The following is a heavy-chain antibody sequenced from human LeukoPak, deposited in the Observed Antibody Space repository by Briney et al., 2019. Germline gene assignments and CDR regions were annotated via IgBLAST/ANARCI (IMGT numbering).Heavy chain of an antibody. D-gene: IGHD6-13*01. CDR3: ARLEGSTWPWYYSDY. CDR2: IIPIFGTA. J-gene: IGHJ4*02. CDR1: GGTFSSYA. V-gene: IGHV1-69*13. Sequence: SVKVSCKASGGTFSSYAVSWVRQAPGQGLEWMGGIIPIFGTANYAQKCQGRVTITADVSTSTAYMELSSLRSEDTAIYYCARLEGSTWPWYYSDYWGQGTLVTVSS.